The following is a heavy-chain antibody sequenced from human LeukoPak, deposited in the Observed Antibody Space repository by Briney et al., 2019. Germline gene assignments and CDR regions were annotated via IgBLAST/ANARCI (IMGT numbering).Heavy chain of an antibody. CDR1: GYTFTGYY. CDR3: ARDGYYDFWSGHYISYFDY. Sequence: GASVKVSCKASGYTFTGYYMHWVRQAPGQGLEWMGWINPNSGGTNYAQKFQGRVTMTRDTSISTAYMELSRPRSDDTAVYYCARDGYYDFWSGHYISYFDYWGQGTLVTVSS. J-gene: IGHJ4*02. V-gene: IGHV1-2*02. D-gene: IGHD3-3*01. CDR2: INPNSGGT.